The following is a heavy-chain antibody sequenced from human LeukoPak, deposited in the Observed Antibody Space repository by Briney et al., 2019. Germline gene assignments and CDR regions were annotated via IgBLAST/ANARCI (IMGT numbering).Heavy chain of an antibody. Sequence: SVKVSCKASGGTFSSYTISLVRQAPGQGLEWMGRIIPILGIANYAQKFQGRVTITADKSTSTAYMELSSLRSEDTAVYYCASCPYYYYYYMDVWGKGTTVTVSS. CDR1: GGTFSSYT. V-gene: IGHV1-69*02. CDR3: ASCPYYYYYYMDV. J-gene: IGHJ6*03. CDR2: IIPILGIA.